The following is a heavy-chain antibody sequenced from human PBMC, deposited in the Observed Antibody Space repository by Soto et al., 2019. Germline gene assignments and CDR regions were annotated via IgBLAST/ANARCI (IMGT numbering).Heavy chain of an antibody. D-gene: IGHD1-20*01. Sequence: GGSLRLSCAASGFTFSSYAMSWVRQAPGKGLEWVSAISGSGGSTYYADSVKGRFTISRDNSKNTLYLQMNSLRAEDTAVYYCAKRDQPGYKEEIYYYYYGMDVWGQGTTVTVSS. V-gene: IGHV3-23*01. J-gene: IGHJ6*02. CDR2: ISGSGGST. CDR1: GFTFSSYA. CDR3: AKRDQPGYKEEIYYYYYGMDV.